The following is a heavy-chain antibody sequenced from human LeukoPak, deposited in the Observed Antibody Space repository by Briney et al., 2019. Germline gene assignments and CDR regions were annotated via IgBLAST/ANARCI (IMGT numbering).Heavy chain of an antibody. D-gene: IGHD6-19*01. J-gene: IGHJ1*01. V-gene: IGHV3-30-3*01. CDR3: ARDRYSSGWQVVQH. Sequence: GSLRLSCAASGFTFSSYAMHWVRRAPGKGLEWVAVISYDGSNKYYADSVKGRFTISRDNSKNTLYLQMNSLRAEDTAVYYCARDRYSSGWQVVQHWGQGTLVTVSS. CDR1: GFTFSSYA. CDR2: ISYDGSNK.